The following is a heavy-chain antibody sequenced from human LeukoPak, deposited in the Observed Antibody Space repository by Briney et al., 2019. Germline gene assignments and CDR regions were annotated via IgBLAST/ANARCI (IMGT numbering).Heavy chain of an antibody. J-gene: IGHJ4*02. Sequence: ASVKVSCKASGYTLTGYYMHWVRQAPGQGLEWMGWINPNSGGTNYAQKFQGWVTMTRDTSISTAYMELSRLRSDDTAVYYCARGDDILTGYSAFDYWGQGTLVTVSS. CDR1: GYTLTGYY. CDR2: INPNSGGT. CDR3: ARGDDILTGYSAFDY. D-gene: IGHD3-9*01. V-gene: IGHV1-2*04.